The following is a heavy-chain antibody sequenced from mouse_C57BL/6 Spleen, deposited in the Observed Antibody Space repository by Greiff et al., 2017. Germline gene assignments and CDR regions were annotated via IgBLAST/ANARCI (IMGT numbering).Heavy chain of an antibody. CDR3: AVGGNYLNCDFDV. CDR1: GYTFTSYW. J-gene: IGHJ1*03. CDR2: IDPSDGFT. V-gene: IGHV1-69*01. Sequence: VQLQQPGAELVMPGASVKLSCKASGYTFTSYWMHWVKQRPGQGLEWIGEIDPSDGFTNYNQKFKGKSTLTVGKSSSTAYMQLSSLTSEDAAVYYCAVGGNYLNCDFDVWGTGTTVTVSS. D-gene: IGHD2-1*01.